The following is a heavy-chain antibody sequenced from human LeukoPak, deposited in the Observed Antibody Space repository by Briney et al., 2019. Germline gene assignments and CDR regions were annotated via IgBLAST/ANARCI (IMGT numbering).Heavy chain of an antibody. D-gene: IGHD6-19*01. J-gene: IGHJ4*02. CDR3: AKGGSGWSQHY. Sequence: GGSLRLPCAASGFTFSNSGMHWVRQAPGKGLEWVAIISYDGSNKYYADSAKGRFTISRDNSKNTLYLQMNSLRAEDTAVYYCAKGGSGWSQHYWGQGTLVTVSS. CDR1: GFTFSNSG. CDR2: ISYDGSNK. V-gene: IGHV3-30*18.